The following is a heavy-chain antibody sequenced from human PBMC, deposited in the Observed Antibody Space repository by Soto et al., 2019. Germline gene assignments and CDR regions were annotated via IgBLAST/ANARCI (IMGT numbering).Heavy chain of an antibody. D-gene: IGHD3-3*01. V-gene: IGHV1-69*13. CDR3: ATSAIFGVVIIRINWFDP. J-gene: IGHJ5*02. Sequence: SVKVSCNASGGTFSSYAISWVRQAPGQGLEWMGGIIPIFGTANYAQKFQGRVTITADESTSTAYMELSSLRSEDTAVYYCATSAIFGVVIIRINWFDPWGQGTLVTVS. CDR2: IIPIFGTA. CDR1: GGTFSSYA.